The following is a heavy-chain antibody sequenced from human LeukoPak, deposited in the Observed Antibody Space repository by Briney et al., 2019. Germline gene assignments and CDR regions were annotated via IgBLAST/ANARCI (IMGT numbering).Heavy chain of an antibody. D-gene: IGHD1-26*01. CDR2: IKEDEREK. J-gene: IGHJ4*02. Sequence: GGSLRLSCAASGFTYSSYWMSWVRQAPGKGLEWVANIKEDEREKDYVDSVKGRFTISRDNAKNSLYLQINGLRAEDTAVYYCARGGSFGSFDYWGQGTLVTVPS. CDR3: ARGGSFGSFDY. CDR1: GFTYSSYW. V-gene: IGHV3-7*01.